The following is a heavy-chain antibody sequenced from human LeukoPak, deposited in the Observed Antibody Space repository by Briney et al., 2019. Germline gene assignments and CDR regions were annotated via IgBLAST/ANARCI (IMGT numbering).Heavy chain of an antibody. CDR3: RAEMGGDFDY. CDR1: GFTFTYAW. Sequence: GGSLRLSCAASGFTFTYAWMSWVRQAPGKGLEWVGRIESKSEGETTDYAAPVKGRFTISRDDSKKTLYLQMDSLKSEDTAVYFCRAEMGGDFDYWGQGTLVTVSS. V-gene: IGHV3-15*04. CDR2: IESKSEGETT. J-gene: IGHJ4*02. D-gene: IGHD3-16*01.